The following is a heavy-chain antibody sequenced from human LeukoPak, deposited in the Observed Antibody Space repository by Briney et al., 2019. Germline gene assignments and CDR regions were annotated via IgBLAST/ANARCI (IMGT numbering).Heavy chain of an antibody. J-gene: IGHJ5*02. CDR1: GGSISSSSHY. Sequence: ASETLSLTCTVSGGSISSSSHYWGWIRQPPGKGLEWIGSIYDSGSTCYNPSLKSRVTISVDTSKNQFSLKPTSMTAADTAVYYCARHAWGSSWYYWFDPWGQGTLVTVSS. V-gene: IGHV4-39*01. D-gene: IGHD6-13*01. CDR3: ARHAWGSSWYYWFDP. CDR2: IYDSGST.